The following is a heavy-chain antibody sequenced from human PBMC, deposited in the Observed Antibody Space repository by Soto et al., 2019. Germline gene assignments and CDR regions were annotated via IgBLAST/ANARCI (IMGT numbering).Heavy chain of an antibody. J-gene: IGHJ6*03. CDR3: AKGGVAEYYYMDV. Sequence: EVQLVESGGGLVQPGGSLRLSCAASGFTFSSYDMHWVRQTTGKGLEWVSTINTAGDTYYPGSVKGRFTVSRENAKNSLYLQMNSLRAGDTAVYYCAKGGVAEYYYMDVWGKGTTVTVSS. CDR2: INTAGDT. CDR1: GFTFSSYD. V-gene: IGHV3-13*01. D-gene: IGHD3-16*01.